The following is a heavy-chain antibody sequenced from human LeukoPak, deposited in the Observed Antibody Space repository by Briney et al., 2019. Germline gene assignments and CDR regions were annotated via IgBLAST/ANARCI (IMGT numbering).Heavy chain of an antibody. Sequence: GGSLRLSCAASGFTFSSYAMHWVRQAPGRGLEWVAVTSYDGSNKYYADSVKGRFTISRDNSKNTLYLQMNSLRAEDTAVYYCARDRRSSSWYYFDYWGQGTLVTVSS. CDR1: GFTFSSYA. CDR2: TSYDGSNK. CDR3: ARDRRSSSWYYFDY. J-gene: IGHJ4*02. D-gene: IGHD6-13*01. V-gene: IGHV3-30-3*01.